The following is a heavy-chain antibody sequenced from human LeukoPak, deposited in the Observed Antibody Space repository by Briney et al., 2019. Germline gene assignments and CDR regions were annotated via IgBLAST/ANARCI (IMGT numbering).Heavy chain of an antibody. CDR3: ARANIAAAGRGAFDI. Sequence: ASVKVSCKASGYTFTSYYMHWVRQAPGQGLEWMGIINPSGGSTSYAQKFQGRVTMTRNTSTSTVYMELSSLRSEDTAVYYCARANIAAAGRGAFDIWGQGTMVTVSS. CDR1: GYTFTSYY. V-gene: IGHV1-46*01. D-gene: IGHD6-13*01. J-gene: IGHJ3*02. CDR2: INPSGGST.